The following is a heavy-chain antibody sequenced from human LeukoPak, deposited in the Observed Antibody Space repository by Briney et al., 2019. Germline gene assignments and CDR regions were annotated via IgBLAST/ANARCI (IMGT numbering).Heavy chain of an antibody. CDR2: INPNSGGT. J-gene: IGHJ6*03. CDR3: ARDEDHSGHYYYYMDV. D-gene: IGHD2-15*01. CDR1: GYTFTGYY. Sequence: EASVKVSCKASGYTFTGYYMHWVRQAPGQGLEWMGWINPNSGGTNYAQKFQGRVTMTRDTSISTAYMELSRLRSVDTAVYYCARDEDHSGHYYYYMDVWGKGTTVTVSS. V-gene: IGHV1-2*02.